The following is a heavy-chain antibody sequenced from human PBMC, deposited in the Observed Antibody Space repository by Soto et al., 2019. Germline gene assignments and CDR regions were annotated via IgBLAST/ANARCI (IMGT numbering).Heavy chain of an antibody. CDR3: AREYCSDNSCYSAAFDI. D-gene: IGHD2-15*01. CDR1: GFTFTDYY. V-gene: IGHV3-11*01. CDR2: ISSSGSTI. Sequence: GGSLRLSCAASGFTFTDYYMSWIRQGPGKGLEWVSYISSSGSTIYYSDSVRGRFTISRDIAKNSLYLQMNSLRAEDTAVYYCAREYCSDNSCYSAAFDIWGQGTMVTVSS. J-gene: IGHJ3*02.